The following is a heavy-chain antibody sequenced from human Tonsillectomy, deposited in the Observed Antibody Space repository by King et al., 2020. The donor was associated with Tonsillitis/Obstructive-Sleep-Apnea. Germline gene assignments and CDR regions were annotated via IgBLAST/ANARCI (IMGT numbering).Heavy chain of an antibody. CDR1: GGSFSGYY. J-gene: IGHJ6*03. CDR3: ARGPKVVAATRYYYYMDV. CDR2: INHSGST. V-gene: IGHV4-34*01. Sequence: VQLPQWGAGLLKPSETLSLTCAVYGGSFSGYYWSWLRQPPGKGLEWIGEINHSGSTNYNPSLKSRVTISVDTSKKQFSLKLSSVTAADTAVYYCARGPKVVAATRYYYYMDVWGKGTTVTVSS. D-gene: IGHD2-15*01.